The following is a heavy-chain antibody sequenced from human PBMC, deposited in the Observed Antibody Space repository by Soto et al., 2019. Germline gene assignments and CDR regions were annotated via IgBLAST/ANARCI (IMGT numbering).Heavy chain of an antibody. J-gene: IGHJ6*02. V-gene: IGHV3-48*01. CDR2: ISSSSSTI. CDR3: ARDGYYDSSGYSYGMDV. Sequence: GGSLRLSCAASGFTFCSYSMNWVRQAPGKGLEWVSYISSSSSTIYYADSVKGRFTISRGNAKNSLYLQMNSLRAEDTAVYYCARDGYYDSSGYSYGMDVWGQGTTVTVS. D-gene: IGHD3-22*01. CDR1: GFTFCSYS.